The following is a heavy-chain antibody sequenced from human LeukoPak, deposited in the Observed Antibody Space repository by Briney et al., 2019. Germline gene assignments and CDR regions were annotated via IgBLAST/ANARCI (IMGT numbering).Heavy chain of an antibody. V-gene: IGHV4-39*07. Sequence: SETLSLTCTVSGGSISSSSYYWGWIRQPPGKGLEWIGRIYTSGSTNYNPSLKSRVTISVDTSKNQFSLKLSSVTAADTAVYYCARQLGKFAFDIWGQGTMVTVSS. CDR2: IYTSGST. J-gene: IGHJ3*02. CDR1: GGSISSSSYY. D-gene: IGHD7-27*01. CDR3: ARQLGKFAFDI.